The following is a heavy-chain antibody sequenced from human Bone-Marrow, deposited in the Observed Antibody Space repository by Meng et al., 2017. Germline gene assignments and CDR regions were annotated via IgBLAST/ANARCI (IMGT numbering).Heavy chain of an antibody. CDR1: GYTFTSYA. J-gene: IGHJ4*02. V-gene: IGHV1-3*01. CDR2: INAGNGNT. Sequence: ASVKVSCKASGYTFTSYAMHWVRQAPGQRLEWMGWINAGNGNTKYSQKFQGRVTITRDTSASTAYMELSSLRSEDTAVYYCARDKYYDYVSGSYRYTYFDYWGQGTLVTVSS. D-gene: IGHD3-16*02. CDR3: ARDKYYDYVSGSYRYTYFDY.